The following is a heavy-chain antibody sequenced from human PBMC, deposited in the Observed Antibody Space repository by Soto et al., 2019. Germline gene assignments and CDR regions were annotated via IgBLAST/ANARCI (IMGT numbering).Heavy chain of an antibody. V-gene: IGHV1-18*01. CDR1: GYTFTSYG. Sequence: VQLVQSGAEVXXXGAXVXXXXKASGYTFTSYGISWVRQAPGQGLEWMGWISAYNGNTNYAQKLQGRVTMTTDTSTSTAYMELRSLRSDDTAVYYCARDPGFRSDYWGQGTLVTVSS. D-gene: IGHD3-9*01. CDR2: ISAYNGNT. J-gene: IGHJ4*02. CDR3: ARDPGFRSDY.